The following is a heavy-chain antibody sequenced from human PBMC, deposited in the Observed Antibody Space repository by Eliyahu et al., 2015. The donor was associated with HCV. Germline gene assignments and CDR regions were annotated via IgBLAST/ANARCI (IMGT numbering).Heavy chain of an antibody. CDR3: ASGYRGSENYYYGMDV. V-gene: IGHV3-48*03. Sequence: LVESGGGSVQPGGSLRLXSXASRITXSNXEANWVRQAPGKGLEXLSYISSDATTIYYADSVKGRFTISRDNAKSSLYLQMNSLRAEDTAVYYCASGYRGSENYYYGMDVWGQGTTVTVSS. CDR1: RITXSNXE. D-gene: IGHD5-12*01. J-gene: IGHJ6*02. CDR2: ISSDATTI.